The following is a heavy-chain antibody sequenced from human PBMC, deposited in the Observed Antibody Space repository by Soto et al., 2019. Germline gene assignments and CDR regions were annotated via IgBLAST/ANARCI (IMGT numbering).Heavy chain of an antibody. CDR2: INPNSGGT. Sequence: QVQLVQSGAEVKKPGASVKVSCKASGYTFTGYYIHWVRQAPGQGLEWMGWINPNSGGTKYPQKFQGRVTMTRDTSIRTVYMSLTGLKSDDTAVYFCARDLAKGGGSAGFDYWGQGTLAAVSS. J-gene: IGHJ4*02. V-gene: IGHV1-2*02. CDR3: ARDLAKGGGSAGFDY. D-gene: IGHD2-15*01. CDR1: GYTFTGYY.